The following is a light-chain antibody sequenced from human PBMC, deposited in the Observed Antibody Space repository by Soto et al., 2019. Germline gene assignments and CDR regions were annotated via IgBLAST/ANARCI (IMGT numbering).Light chain of an antibody. Sequence: QSVLTQPASVSGSPGQSITISCTGTSSDVGAYNLVSWYQQHPGKAPKLLIYDVSNRPSGVSNRFSGSKSGNTASLTISGLQAEDEAFYYCSSYTNTSTLVFGGGTKLTV. V-gene: IGLV2-14*02. J-gene: IGLJ3*02. CDR1: SSDVGAYNL. CDR3: SSYTNTSTLV. CDR2: DVS.